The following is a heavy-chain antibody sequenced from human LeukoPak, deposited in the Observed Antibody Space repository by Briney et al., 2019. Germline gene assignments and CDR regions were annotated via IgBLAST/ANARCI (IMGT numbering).Heavy chain of an antibody. CDR3: AREYSDEEVVPAAILGALDI. CDR1: GYTFTSYY. Sequence: ASVKVSCKASGYTFTSYYMHWVRQAPGQGLEWMGIINPSGGSTSYAQKFQGRVTMTRDTSTSTVYMELSSLRSEDTAVYYCAREYSDEEVVPAAILGALDIWGQGTMVTVSS. CDR2: INPSGGST. D-gene: IGHD2-2*02. V-gene: IGHV1-46*01. J-gene: IGHJ3*02.